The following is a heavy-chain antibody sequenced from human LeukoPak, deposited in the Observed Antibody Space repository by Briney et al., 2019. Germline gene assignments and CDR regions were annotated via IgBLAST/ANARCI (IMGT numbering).Heavy chain of an antibody. J-gene: IGHJ4*02. V-gene: IGHV1-69*06. D-gene: IGHD5-24*01. Sequence: ASVKVSCKASGGTFSSYAISWVRQAPGQGLEWMGGIIPIFGTANYAQKFQGRVTITADKSTSTAYMELSSLRSEDTAAYYCASLRRDGYNYCFDFWGQGTLVTVSS. CDR2: IIPIFGTA. CDR3: ASLRRDGYNYCFDF. CDR1: GGTFSSYA.